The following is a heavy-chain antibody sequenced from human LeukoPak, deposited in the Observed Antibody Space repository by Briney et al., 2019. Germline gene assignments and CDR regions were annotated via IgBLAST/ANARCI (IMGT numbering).Heavy chain of an antibody. Sequence: PGGSLRLSCAASGFTFSSYWMAWVRQAPAKGLEWVANIKHDESTENYVDSVRGRFTISRDNAKNSLYLHMNSLRVEDTAVYYCARDTAGALDYWGQGTLVTVSS. V-gene: IGHV3-7*01. J-gene: IGHJ4*02. CDR1: GFTFSSYW. CDR2: IKHDESTE. CDR3: ARDTAGALDY. D-gene: IGHD5-18*01.